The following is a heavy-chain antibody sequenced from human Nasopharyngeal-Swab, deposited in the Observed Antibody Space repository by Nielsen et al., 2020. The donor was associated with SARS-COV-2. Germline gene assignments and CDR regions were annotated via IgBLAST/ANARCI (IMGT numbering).Heavy chain of an antibody. CDR3: ARGSGGSYLYGMDV. V-gene: IGHV3-30*03. D-gene: IGHD3-16*01. CDR1: GFTFSSYG. Sequence: GESLKISCAASGFTFSSYGMHWVRQAPGKGLEWVAVISYDGSNKYYVDSVKGRFTISRDNSKNTLYLQMNSLRAEDTAVYYCARGSGGSYLYGMDVWGQGTTVTVSS. J-gene: IGHJ6*02. CDR2: ISYDGSNK.